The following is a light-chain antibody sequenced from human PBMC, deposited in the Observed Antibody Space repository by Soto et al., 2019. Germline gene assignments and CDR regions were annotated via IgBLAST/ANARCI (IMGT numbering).Light chain of an antibody. CDR3: QQLNGYLELT. J-gene: IGKJ4*01. CDR2: DAS. V-gene: IGKV1-5*01. Sequence: DIQMTQSPSALSASVGDRATITCRASQSISSWLAWYQQKPGKAPKLLIYDASTLQSGVPSRYSGSGSGTEFTLTISSLQPEDFATYYCQQLNGYLELTFGGGTKVDI. CDR1: QSISSW.